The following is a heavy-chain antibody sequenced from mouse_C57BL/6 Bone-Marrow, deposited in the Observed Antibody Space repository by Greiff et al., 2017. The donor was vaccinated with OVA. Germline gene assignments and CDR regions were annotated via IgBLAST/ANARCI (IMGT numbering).Heavy chain of an antibody. J-gene: IGHJ4*01. D-gene: IGHD6-1*01. CDR3: ARHTPQLDY. CDR1: GFTFSSYG. CDR2: ISSGGIYT. Sequence: EVKLMESGGDLVKPGGSLKLSCAASGFTFSSYGMSWVRQTPDKRLEWVATISSGGIYTYYPDSVKGRFTISRDNAKNTLYLQMSSLKAEDTAMYYCARHTPQLDYWGQGTSVTVSS. V-gene: IGHV5-6*01.